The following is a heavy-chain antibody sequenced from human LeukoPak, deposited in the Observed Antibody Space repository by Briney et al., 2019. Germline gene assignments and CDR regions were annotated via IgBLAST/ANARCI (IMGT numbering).Heavy chain of an antibody. CDR1: GGSISSGYYY. D-gene: IGHD3-22*01. J-gene: IGHJ5*02. Sequence: SQTLSLTCTVSGGSISSGYYYWSWIRQPPGKGLEWIGYIYYSGSTYYNPSLKSRVTISVDTSKNQFSLKLSSVTAADTAVYYRGRYKDSTYYYDSKGSLFDPWGQGTLVTVSS. CDR2: IYYSGST. V-gene: IGHV4-30-4*01. CDR3: GRYKDSTYYYDSKGSLFDP.